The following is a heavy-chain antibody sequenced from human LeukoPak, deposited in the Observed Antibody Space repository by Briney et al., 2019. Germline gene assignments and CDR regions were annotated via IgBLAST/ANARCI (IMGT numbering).Heavy chain of an antibody. CDR3: AKDRPLAPYSSGWYGGYYFDY. CDR1: GFTFSSYG. V-gene: IGHV3-30*02. D-gene: IGHD6-19*01. CDR2: IRYDGSNK. Sequence: GGSLRLSWVASGFTFSSYGMHWVRQAPGKGLEWVAFIRYDGSNKYYADSVKGRFTISRDNSKNTLYLQMNSLRAEDTAVYYCAKDRPLAPYSSGWYGGYYFDYWGQGTLVTVSS. J-gene: IGHJ4*02.